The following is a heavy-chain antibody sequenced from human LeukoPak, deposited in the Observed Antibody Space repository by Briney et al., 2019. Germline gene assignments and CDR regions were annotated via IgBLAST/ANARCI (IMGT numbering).Heavy chain of an antibody. CDR1: GFTFSSYG. D-gene: IGHD3-22*01. CDR3: ASEPGLSRGAVYAMDV. V-gene: IGHV3-30*03. J-gene: IGHJ6*02. Sequence: GGSLRLSCAASGFTFSSYGMHWVRQAPGKGLEWVAVISYDGSNKYYADSVKGRFTISRDNSKNTLYLQMNSLRPEDTAVYYCASEPGLSRGAVYAMDVWGQGTTVTVSS. CDR2: ISYDGSNK.